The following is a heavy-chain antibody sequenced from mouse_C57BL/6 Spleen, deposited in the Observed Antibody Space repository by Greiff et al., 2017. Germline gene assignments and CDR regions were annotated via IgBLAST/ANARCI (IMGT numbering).Heavy chain of an antibody. CDR1: GYTFTDYY. CDR3: ARNYEYDGYFEV. CDR2: IYTGSGNT. D-gene: IGHD2-4*01. V-gene: IGHV1-76*01. Sequence: VKLVESGAELVRPGASVKLSCKASGYTFTDYYINWVKQRPGQGLEWIARIYTGSGNTYYNEKFKGKATLTAEKSSSTAYMPLSRLTSEDSAVYFCARNYEYDGYFEVWGTGTTVTVSS. J-gene: IGHJ1*03.